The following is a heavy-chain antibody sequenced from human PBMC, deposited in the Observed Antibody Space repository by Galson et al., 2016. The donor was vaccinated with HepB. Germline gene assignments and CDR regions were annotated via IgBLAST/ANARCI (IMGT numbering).Heavy chain of an antibody. CDR3: ARHLKIQLWLRGNWFDP. CDR1: GGSIGSSSYY. Sequence: ETLSLTCTVSGGSIGSSSYYWGWIRQPPGKGLEWIGSIYYSGSTYYNPSLKSRVTISVDTSKNQFSLKLSSVTAADTAVYYCARHLKIQLWLRGNWFDPWGQGTLVTVSS. D-gene: IGHD5-18*01. J-gene: IGHJ5*02. V-gene: IGHV4-39*01. CDR2: IYYSGST.